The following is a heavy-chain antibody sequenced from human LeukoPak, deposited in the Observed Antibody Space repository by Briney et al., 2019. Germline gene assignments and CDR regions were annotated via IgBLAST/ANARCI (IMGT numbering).Heavy chain of an antibody. J-gene: IGHJ4*02. CDR1: GFTFSNYG. CDR2: ITVSGGST. CDR3: ARDERLLSFLK. V-gene: IGHV3-23*01. D-gene: IGHD3-3*01. Sequence: GGTLRLSCAASGFTFSNYGLSWGRQAPGKGLEWVSGITVSGGSTYYADSVKGRFPISRDNSKNTLYLQMNSLRPEDTAIYYCARDERLLSFLKWGQGTLVTVSS.